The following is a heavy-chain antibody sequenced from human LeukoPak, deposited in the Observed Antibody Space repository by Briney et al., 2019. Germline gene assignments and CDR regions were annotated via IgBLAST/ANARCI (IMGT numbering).Heavy chain of an antibody. J-gene: IGHJ4*02. CDR1: GFTFDDYA. CDR2: ISWNSGSI. D-gene: IGHD3-22*01. Sequence: GGSLRLSCAASGFTFDDYAMHWVRQAPGKGLEWVSGISWNSGSIGYADSVKGRFTISRDNAKNSLYLQMNSLRAEDTALYYCAKGYYYVSSGYCDYWGQGTLVTVSS. CDR3: AKGYYYVSSGYCDY. V-gene: IGHV3-9*01.